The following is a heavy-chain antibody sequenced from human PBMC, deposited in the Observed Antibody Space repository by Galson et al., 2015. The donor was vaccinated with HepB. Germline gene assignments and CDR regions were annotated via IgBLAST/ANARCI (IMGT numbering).Heavy chain of an antibody. V-gene: IGHV5-51*01. CDR1: GYSFTNYW. J-gene: IGHJ5*02. CDR3: ARQPRLITLLRGDHNWFDP. Sequence: QSGAEVKKPGESLKISCKGSGYSFTNYWIGWVRQMPGKGLEWMGVISPGDSDTRYSPPFQGQVTISADKSISTAYLQWSSLKASDTAIYYCARQPRLITLLRGDHNWFDPWGQGTLVTVSS. D-gene: IGHD3-10*01. CDR2: ISPGDSDT.